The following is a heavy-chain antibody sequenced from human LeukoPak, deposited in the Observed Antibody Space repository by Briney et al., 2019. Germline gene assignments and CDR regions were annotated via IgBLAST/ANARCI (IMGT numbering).Heavy chain of an antibody. V-gene: IGHV3-30-3*01. CDR2: ISYHGGNT. CDR3: ANSQGGLGYCGSSSCYDAFEN. J-gene: IGHJ4*02. CDR1: GFTFSSYA. D-gene: IGHD2-2*01. Sequence: GRSLRLSCAASGFTFSSYAMHWVRQAPGKGLEWVALISYHGGNTYYADSVKGRVTISRDNSKNTLYLQMSSLRAEDTAMYYCANSQGGLGYCGSSSCYDAFENWGQGTGVTVSS.